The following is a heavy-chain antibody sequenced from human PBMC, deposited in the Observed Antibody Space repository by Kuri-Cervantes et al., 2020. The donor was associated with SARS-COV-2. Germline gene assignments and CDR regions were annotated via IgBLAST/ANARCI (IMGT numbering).Heavy chain of an antibody. V-gene: IGHV4-61*01. J-gene: IGHJ4*02. CDR3: ARDDFSYGSNHFDI. CDR2: MYYNVKT. D-gene: IGHD6-13*01. CDR1: GGYVNRGSYY. Sequence: SETLSLTCSISGGYVNRGSYYWTWIRQAPGKGLEWIAYMYYNVKTTYNPSLKSRVTIPADTSKNQFSLKLTSVTAADTAVYYCARDDFSYGSNHFDIWGQGILVTVSS.